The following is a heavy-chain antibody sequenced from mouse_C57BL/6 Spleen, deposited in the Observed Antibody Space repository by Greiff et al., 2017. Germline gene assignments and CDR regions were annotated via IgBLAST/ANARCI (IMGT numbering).Heavy chain of an antibody. J-gene: IGHJ2*01. D-gene: IGHD1-1*01. V-gene: IGHV1-52*01. CDR3: ARGDYYGSRTNYFDY. CDR2: IDPSDSET. Sequence: QVQLKQPGAELVRPGSSVKLSCKASGYTFTSYWMHWVKQRPIQGLEWIGNIDPSDSETHYNQKFKDKATLTVDKSSSTAYLQLSSLTSEDSAVYYCARGDYYGSRTNYFDYWGQGTTLTVSS. CDR1: GYTFTSYW.